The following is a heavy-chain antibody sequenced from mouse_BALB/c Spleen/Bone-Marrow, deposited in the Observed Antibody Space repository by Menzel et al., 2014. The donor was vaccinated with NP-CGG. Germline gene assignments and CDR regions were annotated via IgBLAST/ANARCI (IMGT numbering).Heavy chain of an antibody. V-gene: IGHV14-3*02. CDR1: GFNIKDTY. D-gene: IGHD1-1*01. CDR2: IDPANGNT. CDR3: ASYYCGYYFDS. J-gene: IGHJ2*01. Sequence: EVHLVESGAELVKPGASVKLSCTASGFNIKDTYMHWVKQRPEQGLEWIGRIDPANGNTKYDPKFQGKATITADTSSNTAYLQLSSLTSEDTAVYYCASYYCGYYFDSWGQGTTLTVSS.